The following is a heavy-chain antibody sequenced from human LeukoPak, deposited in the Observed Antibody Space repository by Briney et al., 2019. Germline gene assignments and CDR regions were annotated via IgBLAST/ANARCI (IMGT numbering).Heavy chain of an antibody. CDR1: GGSISSGDYY. J-gene: IGHJ6*03. V-gene: IGHV4-61*08. CDR3: ARELRDFYYYYMDV. D-gene: IGHD3-3*01. Sequence: SETLSLTCTVSGGSISSGDYYWSWIRQPPGKGLEWIGYSHYSGNTNYNPSLKSRVTISVDTSKSQFSLKLSSVTAADTAVYYCARELRDFYYYYMDVWGKGTTVTVSS. CDR2: SHYSGNT.